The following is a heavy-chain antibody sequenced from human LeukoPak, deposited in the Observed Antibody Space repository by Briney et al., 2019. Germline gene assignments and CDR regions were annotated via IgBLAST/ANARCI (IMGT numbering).Heavy chain of an antibody. CDR2: INPYSGDT. CDR1: GYTFTGYH. J-gene: IGHJ4*02. Sequence: ASVKVSCKASGYTFTGYHIHWVRQAPGQGLEWMGRINPYSGDTNFAQKFQGSVTMTRDTSITTAYMDLSSLTPDDTAVYFCSRDQGSLTRSWYFGYWGQGTQVTVSS. CDR3: SRDQGSLTRSWYFGY. D-gene: IGHD1-26*01. V-gene: IGHV1-2*06.